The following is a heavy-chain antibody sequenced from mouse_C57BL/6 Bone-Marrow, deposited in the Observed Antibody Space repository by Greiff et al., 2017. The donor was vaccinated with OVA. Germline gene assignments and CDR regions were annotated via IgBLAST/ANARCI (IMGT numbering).Heavy chain of an antibody. V-gene: IGHV1-69*01. J-gene: IGHJ2*01. CDR3: ARSPVLLLYYFDY. CDR2: IDPSDSYT. Sequence: QVQLQQPGAELVMPGASVKLSCKASGYTFTSYWMHWVKQRPGQGLEWIGEIDPSDSYTHYNQKFKGKSTLTVDKSSCTAYMQLSSLTSEDSAVYYCARSPVLLLYYFDYWGQGTTLTVSS. CDR1: GYTFTSYW. D-gene: IGHD1-1*01.